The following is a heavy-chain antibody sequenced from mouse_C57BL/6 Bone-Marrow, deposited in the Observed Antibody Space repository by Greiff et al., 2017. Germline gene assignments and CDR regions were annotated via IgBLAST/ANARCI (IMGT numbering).Heavy chain of an antibody. V-gene: IGHV5-9-1*02. CDR1: GFTFSSYA. CDR3: TKARSSYGDY. D-gene: IGHD1-1*01. CDR2: LSSGGDYI. Sequence: EVHLVESGEGLVKPGGSLKLSCAASGFTFSSYAMSWVRQTPEKRLEWVAYLSSGGDYIYYADTVKGRFTISRDNARNTLYLQMSSLTSEDTAMYYCTKARSSYGDYWGQGTTLTVSS. J-gene: IGHJ2*01.